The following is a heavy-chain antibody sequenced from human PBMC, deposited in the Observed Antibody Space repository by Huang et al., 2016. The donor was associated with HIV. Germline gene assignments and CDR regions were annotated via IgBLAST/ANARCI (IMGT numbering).Heavy chain of an antibody. Sequence: EVQLVESGGGLVKPGGSLRLSCAASGFTFSSYSMNWVRQAPGKGLEGVSSISSSRSNIYYADSVKGRFTISRDNAKNSLYLQMNSLRAEDTAVYYCARVGGVAAGTFGTFDIWGQGTMVTVSS. J-gene: IGHJ3*02. CDR1: GFTFSSYS. CDR2: ISSSRSNI. V-gene: IGHV3-21*01. CDR3: ARVGGVAAGTFGTFDI. D-gene: IGHD6-19*01.